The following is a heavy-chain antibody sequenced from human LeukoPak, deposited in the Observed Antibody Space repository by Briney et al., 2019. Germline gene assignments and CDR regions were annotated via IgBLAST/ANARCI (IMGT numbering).Heavy chain of an antibody. CDR2: IYPGDSDT. CDR1: GYSFPSYW. CDR3: ARSGYFDSTAYSDY. Sequence: GESLKISCKGSGYSFPSYWIGWVRQMPGKGLEWMGTIYPGDSDTRYSPSFQGQVTISADNSISTAYLQWSSLKASDTAMYYCARSGYFDSTAYSDYWGQGTLVTVSS. V-gene: IGHV5-51*01. J-gene: IGHJ4*02. D-gene: IGHD3-22*01.